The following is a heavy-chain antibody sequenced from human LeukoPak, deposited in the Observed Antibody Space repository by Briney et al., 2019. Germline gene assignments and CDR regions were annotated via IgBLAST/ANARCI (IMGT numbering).Heavy chain of an antibody. Sequence: GASVKVSCKASGYTFTNYDTNWVRQATGQGLEWMGWMNPNSGNTGYAQKFQGRVTMARNTSISTAYMELSSLRSEDTGVYYCARGGWPDSFYWGQGTLVTVSS. V-gene: IGHV1-8*01. J-gene: IGHJ4*02. CDR2: MNPNSGNT. CDR1: GYTFTNYD. CDR3: ARGGWPDSFY. D-gene: IGHD6-19*01.